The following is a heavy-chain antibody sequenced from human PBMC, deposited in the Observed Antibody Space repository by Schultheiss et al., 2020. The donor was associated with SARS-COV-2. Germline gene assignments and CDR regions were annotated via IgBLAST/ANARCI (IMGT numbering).Heavy chain of an antibody. Sequence: GGSLRLSCAASGFTFSSYAMHWVRQAPGKGLEYVSAISSNGGSTYYADSVKGRFTISRDNSKNTLYLQMGSLRAEDMAVYYCATRPLGSGYTYWGQGTLVTVSS. J-gene: IGHJ4*02. CDR1: GFTFSSYA. CDR3: ATRPLGSGYTY. D-gene: IGHD3-22*01. V-gene: IGHV3-64*02. CDR2: ISSNGGST.